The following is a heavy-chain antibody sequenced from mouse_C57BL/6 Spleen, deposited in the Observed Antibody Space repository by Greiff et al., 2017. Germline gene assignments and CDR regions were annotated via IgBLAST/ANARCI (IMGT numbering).Heavy chain of an antibody. CDR3: AGGLPYAMDY. Sequence: EVQRVESGGGLVKPGGSLKLSCAASGFTFSDYGMHWVRQAPEKGLEWVAYISSGSSTIYYADTVKGRFTISRDNAKNTLFLQMTSLRSEDTAMYYCAGGLPYAMDYWGQGTSVTVSS. J-gene: IGHJ4*01. CDR2: ISSGSSTI. V-gene: IGHV5-17*01. D-gene: IGHD2-4*01. CDR1: GFTFSDYG.